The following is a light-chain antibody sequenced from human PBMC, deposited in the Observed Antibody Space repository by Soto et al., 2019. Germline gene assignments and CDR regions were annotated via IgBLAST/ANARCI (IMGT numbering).Light chain of an antibody. V-gene: IGLV1-40*01. CDR1: SSNIGAGYD. CDR2: GDS. Sequence: QSVLTQPPSVSGAPVRRVTISCTGSSSNIGAGYDVNWYQQLPETAPKLLIFGDSNRPSGVPDRFSGSKSGTSASLVITGLQADDEADYYCQSNDNGLSGSDVFGTGTKV. J-gene: IGLJ1*01. CDR3: QSNDNGLSGSDV.